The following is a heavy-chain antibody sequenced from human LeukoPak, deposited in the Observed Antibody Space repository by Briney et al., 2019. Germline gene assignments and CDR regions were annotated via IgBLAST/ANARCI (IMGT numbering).Heavy chain of an antibody. CDR1: GFTFSSYG. V-gene: IGHV3-30*02. CDR3: ARASTASRGYSYEARNYYYYYMDV. CDR2: VRYDGSNK. D-gene: IGHD5-18*01. Sequence: PGGSLRLSCAASGFTFSSYGMYWVRQAPGKGLEWVAFVRYDGSNKYYADSVKGRFTISRVNSKNTLYLQMNSLRAEDTAVYYCARASTASRGYSYEARNYYYYYMDVWGKGTTVTVSS. J-gene: IGHJ6*03.